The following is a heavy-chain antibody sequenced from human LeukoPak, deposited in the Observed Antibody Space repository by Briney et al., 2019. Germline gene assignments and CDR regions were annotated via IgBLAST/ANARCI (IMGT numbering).Heavy chain of an antibody. CDR3: ARDPYYDSSGYPDD. J-gene: IGHJ4*02. CDR2: INPNSGGT. CDR1: GYTFTSYY. Sequence: ASVKVSCKASGYTFTSYYMHWVRQAPGQGLEWMGWINPNSGGTNYAQKFQGRVTMTRDTSISTAYMELSRLRSDDTAVYYCARDPYYDSSGYPDDWGQGTLVTVSS. D-gene: IGHD3-22*01. V-gene: IGHV1-2*02.